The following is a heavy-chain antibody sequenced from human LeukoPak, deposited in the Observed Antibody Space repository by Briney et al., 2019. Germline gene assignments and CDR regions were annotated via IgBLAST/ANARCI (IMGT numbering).Heavy chain of an antibody. CDR1: GGSISSGDYY. CDR2: IYYSGST. J-gene: IGHJ4*02. V-gene: IGHV4-30-4*01. Sequence: SETLSLTCTVSGGSISSGDYYWSWIRQPPGKGLEWIEYIYYSGSTYYNPSLKSRVTISVDTSKNQFSLKLSSVTAADTAVYYCARDRDGVGYFDYWGQGTLVTVSS. CDR3: ARDRDGVGYFDY. D-gene: IGHD2-21*02.